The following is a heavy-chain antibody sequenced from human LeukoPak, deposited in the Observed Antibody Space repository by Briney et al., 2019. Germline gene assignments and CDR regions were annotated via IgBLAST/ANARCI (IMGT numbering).Heavy chain of an antibody. V-gene: IGHV1-2*02. CDR3: ARDSRLYGGATSYFDY. Sequence: ASVKVSCKASGYTFTGYYMHWVRQAPGQGLEWMGWTNPNSGGTNYAQKFQGRVTMTRDTSISTAYMELSRLRSDDTAVYYCARDSRLYGGATSYFDYWGQGTLVTVSS. J-gene: IGHJ4*02. CDR1: GYTFTGYY. CDR2: TNPNSGGT. D-gene: IGHD1-26*01.